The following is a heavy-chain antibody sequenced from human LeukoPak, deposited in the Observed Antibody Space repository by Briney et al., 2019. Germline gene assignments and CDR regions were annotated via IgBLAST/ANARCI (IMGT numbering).Heavy chain of an antibody. D-gene: IGHD4-17*01. CDR2: IYYSGST. J-gene: IGHJ5*02. CDR1: GGSISSSSYY. V-gene: IGHV4-39*07. CDR3: AREYGDYVSAWFDP. Sequence: SETLCLTCTVSGGSISSSSYYWGWIRQPPGKGLEWIGSIYYSGSTYYNPSLKSRVTISVDTSKNQFSLKLSSVTAADTAVYYCAREYGDYVSAWFDPWGQGTLVTVSS.